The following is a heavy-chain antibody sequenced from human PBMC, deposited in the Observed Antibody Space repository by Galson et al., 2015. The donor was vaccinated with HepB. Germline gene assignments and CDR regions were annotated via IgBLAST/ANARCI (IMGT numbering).Heavy chain of an antibody. J-gene: IGHJ4*02. Sequence: SVKVSCKASGYTFTGYYMHWVRQAPGQGLEWMGWINTNTGNPTYAQGFTGRFVFSLNTSVSTAYLQISSLKAEDTAVYYCARSGSGSYLGGPSFYYFVYWGQGTLVTVSS. CDR1: GYTFTGYY. CDR2: INTNTGNP. V-gene: IGHV7-4-1*02. D-gene: IGHD1-26*01. CDR3: ARSGSGSYLGGPSFYYFVY.